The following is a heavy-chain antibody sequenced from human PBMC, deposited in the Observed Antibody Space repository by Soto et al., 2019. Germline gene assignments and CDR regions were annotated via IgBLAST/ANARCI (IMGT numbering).Heavy chain of an antibody. CDR3: ARGVCELWLRLQECYFDY. CDR2: ISAYNGNT. V-gene: IGHV1-18*01. D-gene: IGHD5-18*01. Sequence: QVQLVQSGAEVKKPGASVKVSCKASGYTFTSYGIGWVRQAPGQGLEWMGWISAYNGNTNYAQKLQGRVTMTTDTATSTAYMELRSLRSDDTAVYYCARGVCELWLRLQECYFDYWGQGTLVTVSS. J-gene: IGHJ4*02. CDR1: GYTFTSYG.